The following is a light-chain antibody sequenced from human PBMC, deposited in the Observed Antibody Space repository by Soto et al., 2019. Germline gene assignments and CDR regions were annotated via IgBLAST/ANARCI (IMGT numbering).Light chain of an antibody. CDR2: EVN. CDR1: SSDVGGYDY. Sequence: QSALTQPPSASGSPGQSVTISCTGTSSDVGGYDYVSWYQQHPGKAPKLMIYEVNKRPSGVPDRFSGSKSGNTASLTVSGLQAEDEADYYCSSYAGSNKGVFGGGTKVT. CDR3: SSYAGSNKGV. J-gene: IGLJ3*02. V-gene: IGLV2-8*01.